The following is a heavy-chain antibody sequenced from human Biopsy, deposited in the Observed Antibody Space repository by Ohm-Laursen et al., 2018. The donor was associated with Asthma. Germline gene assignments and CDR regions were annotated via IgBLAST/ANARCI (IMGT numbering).Heavy chain of an antibody. CDR2: SYSGGTS. CDR3: ARGDSSNWSHYYFDY. D-gene: IGHD3-22*01. V-gene: IGHV3-53*01. J-gene: IGHJ4*02. CDR1: GFAGSRDH. Sequence: SLRLSCSASGFAGSRDHMFWVRQAPGKGLEWVSVSYSGGTSHTADSVRGRFTISRDYSKNTLYLQMHRLRAEDTAVYYCARGDSSNWSHYYFDYWGQGTLVTVSS.